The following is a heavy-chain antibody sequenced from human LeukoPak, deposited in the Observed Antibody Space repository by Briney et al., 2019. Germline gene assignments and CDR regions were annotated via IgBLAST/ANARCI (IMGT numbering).Heavy chain of an antibody. D-gene: IGHD2-15*01. J-gene: IGHJ4*02. CDR2: IFHSGSV. V-gene: IGHV4-38-2*02. CDR1: GYSIISDYF. CDR3: ARVVASTSIDS. Sequence: SETLSLTCIVSGYSIISDYFWGRVRQAPGKGLGWIGSIFHSGSVDYNPSLKSRVTISVAPSKNLFSLKLTSFTAADTAVYYCARVVASTSIDSWGQGTLVTVSS.